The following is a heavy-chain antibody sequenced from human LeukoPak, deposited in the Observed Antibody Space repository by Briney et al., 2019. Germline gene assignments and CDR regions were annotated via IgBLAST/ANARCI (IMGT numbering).Heavy chain of an antibody. CDR1: GYTFTSYD. CDR2: MSPNSGNT. V-gene: IGHV1-8*01. Sequence: GASVKVSCKTSGYTFTSYDINWVRPATGQGLEWMGYMSPNSGNTGYVQKFQGRVTMTRNTSINTAYMELSSLRSEDTAVYYCARGMTQCMDVWGKGTTVTVSS. CDR3: ARGMTQCMDV. J-gene: IGHJ6*03. D-gene: IGHD3-16*01.